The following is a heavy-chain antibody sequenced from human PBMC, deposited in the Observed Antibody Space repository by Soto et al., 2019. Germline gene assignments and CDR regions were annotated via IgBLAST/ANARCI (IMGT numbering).Heavy chain of an antibody. J-gene: IGHJ5*02. CDR1: GGTFSNYG. CDR3: AREQHDPYDASGYYFNWFDP. V-gene: IGHV1-69*13. D-gene: IGHD3-22*01. CDR2: VIPLFGAA. Sequence: SVKVSCKASGGTFSNYGINWVRQAPGQGLEWMGGVIPLFGAANYAQKFQGRVTITADASTSMVYMQLSSLRSEDTAGYYCAREQHDPYDASGYYFNWFDPWGQGTLVTVSS.